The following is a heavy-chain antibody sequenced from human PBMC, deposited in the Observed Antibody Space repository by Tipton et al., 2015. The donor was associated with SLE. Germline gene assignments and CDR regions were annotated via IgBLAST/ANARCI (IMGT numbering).Heavy chain of an antibody. V-gene: IGHV1-2*02. CDR2: IIPNSGGT. CDR1: GYTFSAYY. Sequence: QLVQSGAEVKKPGTSVRVSCMASGYTFSAYYIHWLRQAPGQGLEWMGFIIPNSGGTTYARKFQDRVTMTRDTSISTAYLEVNNLRSDDTAVYYCARGVKRGSGAPCFSVDPWGQGTLVTVSS. J-gene: IGHJ5*02. D-gene: IGHD2-15*01. CDR3: ARGVKRGSGAPCFSVDP.